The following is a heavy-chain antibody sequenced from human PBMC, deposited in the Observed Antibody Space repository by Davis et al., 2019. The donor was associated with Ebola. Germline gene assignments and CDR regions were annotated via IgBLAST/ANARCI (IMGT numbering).Heavy chain of an antibody. J-gene: IGHJ6*02. Sequence: PGGSLRLSCAASGFTFSKYGMYWFRMAPGKGLEWLSYIGAFSDHINIADSVEGRFTIPRDNAKNSLSLQMNGLRDDDTAVYYCARRILGDSRGAVDVWGQGTTVTVSS. CDR2: IGAFSDHI. CDR3: ARRILGDSRGAVDV. D-gene: IGHD2-15*01. CDR1: GFTFSKYG. V-gene: IGHV3-48*02.